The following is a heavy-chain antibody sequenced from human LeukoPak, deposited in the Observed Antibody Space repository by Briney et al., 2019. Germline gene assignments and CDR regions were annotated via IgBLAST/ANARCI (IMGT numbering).Heavy chain of an antibody. D-gene: IGHD2-8*02. CDR3: AKYGTAEVQPPGGY. Sequence: GGSLRLSCAASGFTFSSYAMHWVRQAPGKGLEWVAVISYDGSKKNYVDSMKGRSTISRDNSKNMLYLQMNSLRAEDTAVYYCAKYGTAEVQPPGGYWGQGTLVTVSS. CDR1: GFTFSSYA. J-gene: IGHJ4*02. V-gene: IGHV3-30*18. CDR2: ISYDGSKK.